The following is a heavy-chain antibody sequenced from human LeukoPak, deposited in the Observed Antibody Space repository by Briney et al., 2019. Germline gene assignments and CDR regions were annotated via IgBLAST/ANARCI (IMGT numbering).Heavy chain of an antibody. Sequence: ASVKVSCKASGYTFTSYDINWVRQATGQGLEWMGWMNPNSGNTGYAQKFQGRVTMTRNTSISTAYMELSSLRSEDMAVYYCARLVPEYCSSTSCYTGNWFDPWGQGTLVTVSS. CDR1: GYTFTSYD. CDR3: ARLVPEYCSSTSCYTGNWFDP. CDR2: MNPNSGNT. D-gene: IGHD2-2*02. V-gene: IGHV1-8*01. J-gene: IGHJ5*02.